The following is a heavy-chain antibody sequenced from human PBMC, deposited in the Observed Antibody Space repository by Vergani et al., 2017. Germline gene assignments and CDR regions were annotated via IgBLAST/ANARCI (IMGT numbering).Heavy chain of an antibody. J-gene: IGHJ6*03. D-gene: IGHD4-11*01. CDR1: GGSFTSYH. CDR3: ARVNTETNGHLYYYYYMDV. CDR2: IDHTGRP. Sequence: WGGGLLKPSETLSLTCVVNGGSFTSYHWTWIRQSPGEGLEWVGDIDHTGRPDYNPSLKSRLTMSVDKSRNQFSLTLNSVTATDTAIYFCARVNTETNGHLYYYYYMDVWGQGTAVTVS. V-gene: IGHV4-34*01.